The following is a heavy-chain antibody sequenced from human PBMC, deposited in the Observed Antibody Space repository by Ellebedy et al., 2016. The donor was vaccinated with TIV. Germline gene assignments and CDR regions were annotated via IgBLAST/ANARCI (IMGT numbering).Heavy chain of an antibody. V-gene: IGHV3-74*01. Sequence: GESLKIPCAASGFTFSRHWMHWIRQAPGKGLVWLSRINGDGGFTSHADFGKGRFTISRDNAKNTLYLQMNSLKAEDTAMYYCSTLSDTGYWGHGTLVTVSS. D-gene: IGHD2-21*02. CDR3: STLSDTGY. CDR1: GFTFSRHW. J-gene: IGHJ4*01. CDR2: INGDGGFT.